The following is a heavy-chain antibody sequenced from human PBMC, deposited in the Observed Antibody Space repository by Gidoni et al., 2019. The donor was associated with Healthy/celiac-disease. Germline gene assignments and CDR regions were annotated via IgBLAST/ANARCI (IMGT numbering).Heavy chain of an antibody. D-gene: IGHD5-18*01. J-gene: IGHJ6*03. CDR1: GGSISSSSYY. CDR3: ARGVDTAMVDYYYYYMDV. V-gene: IGHV4-39*01. CDR2: IYYSGST. Sequence: QLQLQESGPGLVKPSETLSLTCTVSGGSISSSSYYWGWIRQPPGKGLEWSGSIYYSGSTYYNPSLKSRVNISVDTSKNQFSLKLSSVTAADTAVYYCARGVDTAMVDYYYYYMDVWGKGTTVTVSS.